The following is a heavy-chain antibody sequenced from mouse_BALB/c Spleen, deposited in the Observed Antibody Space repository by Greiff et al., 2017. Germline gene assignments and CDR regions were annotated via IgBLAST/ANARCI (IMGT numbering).Heavy chain of an antibody. J-gene: IGHJ4*01. CDR3: ARSKLGLYAMDY. D-gene: IGHD3-1*01. Sequence: VHVKQSGAELVKPGASVKLSCTASGFNIKDTYMHWVKQRPEQGLEWIGRIDPANGNTKYDPKFQGKATITADTSSNTAYLQLSSLTSEDTAVYYCARSKLGLYAMDYWGQGTSVTVSS. CDR2: IDPANGNT. V-gene: IGHV14-3*02. CDR1: GFNIKDTY.